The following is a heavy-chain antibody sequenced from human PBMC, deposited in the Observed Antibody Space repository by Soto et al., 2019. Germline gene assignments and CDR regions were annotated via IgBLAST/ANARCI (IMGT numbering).Heavy chain of an antibody. CDR1: GFALSGYW. Sequence: EVQLVESGGGVVQPGGSLRLSCAASGFALSGYWMHWVRQPAGKGLMWVSRINSDGSDTSSADSVKGRFTISRDNAKNALYLQMNSLRVEDTAVYYCVRGAPYDFWGQGVQLTVSS. J-gene: IGHJ4*02. CDR2: INSDGSDT. V-gene: IGHV3-74*01. D-gene: IGHD3-10*01. CDR3: VRGAPYDF.